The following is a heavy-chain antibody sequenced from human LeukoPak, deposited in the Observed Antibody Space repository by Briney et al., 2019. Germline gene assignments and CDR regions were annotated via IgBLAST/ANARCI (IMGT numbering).Heavy chain of an antibody. CDR3: ARVLVPAAIDYYYYMDV. D-gene: IGHD2-2*01. Sequence: ASVKVSCKASGYTFTGYYMHWVRQAPGQGLEWMGRINPNSGGTNYAQKFQGRVTMTRDTSISTAYMELSRLRSDDTAVYYCARVLVPAAIDYYYYMDVWGKGTTVTVSS. CDR2: INPNSGGT. V-gene: IGHV1-2*06. CDR1: GYTFTGYY. J-gene: IGHJ6*03.